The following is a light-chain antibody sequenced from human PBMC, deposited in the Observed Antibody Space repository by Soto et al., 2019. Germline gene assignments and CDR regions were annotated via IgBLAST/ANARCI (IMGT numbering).Light chain of an antibody. Sequence: EIVLTQFPGTLSSSPGERATLSCRASETIGYNYIAWYQQRPGQAPTLLIYHASTRAPGIPDRFSGSGSGTDFPLTISRLEPGDFAVYYCQQYDTSYTFGPGTKLEI. CDR2: HAS. CDR3: QQYDTSYT. J-gene: IGKJ2*01. V-gene: IGKV3-20*01. CDR1: ETIGYNY.